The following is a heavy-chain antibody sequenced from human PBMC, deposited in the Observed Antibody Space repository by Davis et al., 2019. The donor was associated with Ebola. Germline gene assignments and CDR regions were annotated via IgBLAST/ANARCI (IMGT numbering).Heavy chain of an antibody. CDR3: ARGGGGDSSGFQSWIDP. CDR1: GGTFTSYA. D-gene: IGHD3-22*01. J-gene: IGHJ5*02. Sequence: SVKVSCKASGGTFTSYAISWVRQAPGQGLEWMEGIIPLFGTANYAQKFQDRVTITADESTSTSYMELNSLRSDDTAVYYCARGGGGDSSGFQSWIDPWGQGTLVTVSS. CDR2: IIPLFGTA. V-gene: IGHV1-69*13.